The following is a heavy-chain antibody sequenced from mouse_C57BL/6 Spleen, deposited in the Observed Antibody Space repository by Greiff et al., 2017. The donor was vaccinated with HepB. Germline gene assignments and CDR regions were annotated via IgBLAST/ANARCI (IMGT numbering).Heavy chain of an antibody. CDR2: INPNNGGT. D-gene: IGHD2-3*01. J-gene: IGHJ1*03. CDR1: GYTFTDYN. Sequence: EVKLMESGPELVKPGASVKMSCKASGYTFTDYNMHWVKQSHGKSLEWIGYINPNNGGTSYNQKFKGKATLTVNKSSGTAYLELRSLTSEDSAVYYCARMVRDWYFDVWGTGTTVTVSS. V-gene: IGHV1-22*01. CDR3: ARMVRDWYFDV.